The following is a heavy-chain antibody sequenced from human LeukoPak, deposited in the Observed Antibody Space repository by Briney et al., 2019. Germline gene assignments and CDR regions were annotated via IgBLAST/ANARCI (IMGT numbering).Heavy chain of an antibody. V-gene: IGHV3-7*01. CDR3: ARWGRWLHRYYFDY. CDR1: GFTFSSSW. D-gene: IGHD5-24*01. J-gene: IGHJ4*02. Sequence: PGGSLRLSCAASGFTFSSSWMYWVRQTPGKGLQWVATIKQDGSEKYYADSVKGRFTISRDNAKNSFYLQMNSLRAEDTAVYYCARWGRWLHRYYFDYWGQGTLVTVSS. CDR2: IKQDGSEK.